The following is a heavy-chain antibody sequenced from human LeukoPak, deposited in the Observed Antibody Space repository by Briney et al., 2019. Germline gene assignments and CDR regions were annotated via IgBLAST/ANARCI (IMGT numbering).Heavy chain of an antibody. Sequence: GGSLRLSCAASGFTFSSYGMHWVRQAPGKGLEWVAVIWYDGSNKYYADSVKGRFTISRDNSKNTLYLQMNSLRAEDTAVYYCAILDYVWGSYRPDFDYWGQGTLVTVSS. J-gene: IGHJ4*02. CDR3: AILDYVWGSYRPDFDY. D-gene: IGHD3-16*02. CDR1: GFTFSSYG. V-gene: IGHV3-30*02. CDR2: IWYDGSNK.